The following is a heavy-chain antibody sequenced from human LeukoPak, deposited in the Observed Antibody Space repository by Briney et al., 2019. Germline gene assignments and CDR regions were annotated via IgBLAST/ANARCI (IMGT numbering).Heavy chain of an antibody. Sequence: GGSLRLSCAASGFTFSSYWMHWVRQAPGKGLVWVSRINTDGSSTSYADSVKGRFTISRDNSKNTLYLQMNSLRAEDTAVYYCAKDRSGSYSQGLDYWGQGTLVTVSS. CDR1: GFTFSSYW. D-gene: IGHD1-26*01. V-gene: IGHV3-74*01. CDR2: INTDGSST. CDR3: AKDRSGSYSQGLDY. J-gene: IGHJ4*02.